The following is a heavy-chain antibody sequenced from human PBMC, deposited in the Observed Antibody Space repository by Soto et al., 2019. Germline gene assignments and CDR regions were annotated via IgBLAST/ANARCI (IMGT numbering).Heavy chain of an antibody. D-gene: IGHD7-27*01. V-gene: IGHV3-23*01. CDR2: ISGLGGSK. CDR3: ARSTGDTCQLYSFDY. Sequence: EVQLLESGGGLVQPGGSLRLSCAASGFTFSAYSMSWVRHAPGRGLEWVSGISGLGGSKYYADSVKGRFTISRDNSRNILYLQLNSLRAEDTAEYYCARSTGDTCQLYSFDYWGQGTLLTVSS. CDR1: GFTFSAYS. J-gene: IGHJ4*02.